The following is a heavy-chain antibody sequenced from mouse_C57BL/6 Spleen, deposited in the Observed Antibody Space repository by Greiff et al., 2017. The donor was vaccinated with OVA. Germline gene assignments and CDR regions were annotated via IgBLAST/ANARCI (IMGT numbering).Heavy chain of an antibody. CDR1: GFTFSDYY. Sequence: EVQLVESEGGLVQPGSSMKLSCTASGFTFSDYYMAWVRQVPEKGLEWVANINYDGSSTYYLDSLKSRFIISRDNAKNILYLQMSSLKSEDTATYYCARSGTVVTDWYFDVWGTGTTVTVSS. CDR3: ARSGTVVTDWYFDV. D-gene: IGHD2-12*01. V-gene: IGHV5-16*01. J-gene: IGHJ1*03. CDR2: INYDGSST.